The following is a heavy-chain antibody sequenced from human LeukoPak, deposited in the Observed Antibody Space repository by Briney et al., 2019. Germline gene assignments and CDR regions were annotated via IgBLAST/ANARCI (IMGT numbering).Heavy chain of an antibody. D-gene: IGHD6-19*01. V-gene: IGHV1-8*01. Sequence: ASVKVSCKASGYTFTSYDINWVRQATGQGLEWMGWMNPNSGNTGYAQKFQGRVTMTRNTSISTAYMELSSLRSEDTAVYYCERIAVAGTGKGFDYWGQGTLVTVSS. CDR3: ERIAVAGTGKGFDY. CDR2: MNPNSGNT. J-gene: IGHJ4*02. CDR1: GYTFTSYD.